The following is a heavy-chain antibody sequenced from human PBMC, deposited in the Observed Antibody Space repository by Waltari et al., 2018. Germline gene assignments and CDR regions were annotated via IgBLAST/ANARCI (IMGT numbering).Heavy chain of an antibody. CDR1: GFTFSSYG. J-gene: IGHJ5*02. CDR3: AKDPAPILIIVVVPGWFDP. D-gene: IGHD2-2*01. V-gene: IGHV3-30*02. CDR2: RRDDGRNQ. Sequence: QVQLVESGGGVVQPGGSLRLSCAASGFTFSSYGMHWVRQAPGKGLEWVAFRRDDGRNQYYADSVKGRLTISRDNSKNTLYLQMNSLRAEDTAVYYCAKDPAPILIIVVVPGWFDPWGQGTLVTVSS.